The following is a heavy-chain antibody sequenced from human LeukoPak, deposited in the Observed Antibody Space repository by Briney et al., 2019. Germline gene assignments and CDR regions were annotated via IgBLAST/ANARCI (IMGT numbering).Heavy chain of an antibody. J-gene: IGHJ4*02. D-gene: IGHD6-13*01. Sequence: ASVKVSCKASGYTFTSYDINWVRQATGQGLEWMGWMNPNSGNTGYAQKFQGRVTMTRNTSISTAYMELSSLRSEDTAVYYCARSHAAGTLVGYWGQGTLVTVSS. CDR2: MNPNSGNT. CDR3: ARSHAAGTLVGY. CDR1: GYTFTSYD. V-gene: IGHV1-8*01.